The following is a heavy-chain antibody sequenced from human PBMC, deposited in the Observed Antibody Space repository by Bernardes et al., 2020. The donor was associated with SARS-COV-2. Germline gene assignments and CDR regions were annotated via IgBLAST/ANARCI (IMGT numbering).Heavy chain of an antibody. D-gene: IGHD4-17*01. CDR2: IRSKAYGETI. Sequence: GGSLRLSCTGSGFSFGDYAMHWVRQAPGKGLEWVGFIRSKAYGETIEYAASVKGRFTISRDDSKSIAYLQMNSLKSEDTAVYYCTKSEDYGDYGALRYWGQGSLVTVSS. V-gene: IGHV3-49*04. J-gene: IGHJ4*02. CDR1: GFSFGDYA. CDR3: TKSEDYGDYGALRY.